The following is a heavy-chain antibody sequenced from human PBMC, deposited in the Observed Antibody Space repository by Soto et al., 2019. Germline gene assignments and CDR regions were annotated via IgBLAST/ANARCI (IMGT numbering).Heavy chain of an antibody. Sequence: ASVKVSCKASGYTFTGYYMHWVRQAPGQGLEWMGWINPNSGGTNYAQKFQGWVTMTRDTSISTAYMELSRLRSDDTAVYYCARDLGPAAIWFGMDVWGQGTTVTV. V-gene: IGHV1-2*04. CDR2: INPNSGGT. J-gene: IGHJ6*02. CDR3: ARDLGPAAIWFGMDV. D-gene: IGHD2-2*02. CDR1: GYTFTGYY.